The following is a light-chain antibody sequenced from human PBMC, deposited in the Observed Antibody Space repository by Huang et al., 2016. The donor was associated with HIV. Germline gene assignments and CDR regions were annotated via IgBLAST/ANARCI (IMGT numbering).Light chain of an antibody. CDR2: AAS. CDR3: QQSYNFPT. J-gene: IGKJ1*01. CDR1: QNISRY. V-gene: IGKV1-39*01. Sequence: DIEMTQSPSSLSASVGDRVTITCRASQNISRYLNWYQQKPGKAPKFLIYAASNLQSGVPPRVSGSGSGTDFTLTISSLQPEDFATYSWQQSYNFPTFGQGTKVEMK.